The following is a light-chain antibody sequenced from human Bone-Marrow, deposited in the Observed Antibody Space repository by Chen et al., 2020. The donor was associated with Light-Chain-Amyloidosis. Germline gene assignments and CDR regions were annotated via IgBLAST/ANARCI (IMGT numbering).Light chain of an antibody. V-gene: IGLV3-21*02. J-gene: IGLJ3*02. Sequence: SYVLTQPSSVSVDPGHTATIACGGNNIGSTSVHWYQQTPGQAPLLVVYDDSDRPSGIPERLSGSNSGNTATLTISRVEAGDEADYYCQVWDRSSDRPVFGGGTKLTVL. CDR3: QVWDRSSDRPV. CDR2: DDS. CDR1: NIGSTS.